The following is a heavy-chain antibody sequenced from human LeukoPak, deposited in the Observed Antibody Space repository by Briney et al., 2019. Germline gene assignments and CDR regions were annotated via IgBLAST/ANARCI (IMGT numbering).Heavy chain of an antibody. CDR3: ARSYVLSSSWYYYYYYMDV. Sequence: PSETLSLTCSVSGGSISSGSYYWSWIRQPAGKGLEWIGRIYTSGSTNYNPSLKSRVTISVDTATNQYSLKLSSVTAADTAVYYCARSYVLSSSWYYYYYYMDVWGKGTTVTVSS. CDR2: IYTSGST. J-gene: IGHJ6*03. D-gene: IGHD6-13*01. CDR1: GGSISSGSYY. V-gene: IGHV4-61*02.